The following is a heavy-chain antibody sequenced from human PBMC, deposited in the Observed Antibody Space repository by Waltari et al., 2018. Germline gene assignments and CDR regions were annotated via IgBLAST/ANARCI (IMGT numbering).Heavy chain of an antibody. CDR2: IYSSGST. D-gene: IGHD1-1*01. CDR3: ARGINQLSRTRFDP. J-gene: IGHJ5*02. V-gene: IGHV4-4*07. Sequence: QVQLQESGPGLVKPSETLSLTCTVSGDSISGYYWGGIRQPAGKGLEWIGRIYSSGSTNYKSSLRSRVTMSVDTSKNQFSLKLSSVTAADTAVYYCARGINQLSRTRFDPWGQGTLVTVSS. CDR1: GDSISGYY.